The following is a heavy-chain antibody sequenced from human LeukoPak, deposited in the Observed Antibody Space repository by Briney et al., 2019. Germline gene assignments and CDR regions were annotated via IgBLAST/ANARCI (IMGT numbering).Heavy chain of an antibody. CDR3: ARWAVYYYYYMDV. J-gene: IGHJ6*03. Sequence: KPGGSLTLSCAASGFTFSSYSMNWVRQAPGKGLEWVSSISSSSSYIYYADSVKGRFTISRDNAKNSLYLQMNSLRAEDTAVYYCARWAVYYYYYMDVWGKGTPVTVSS. D-gene: IGHD6-19*01. V-gene: IGHV3-21*01. CDR2: ISSSSSYI. CDR1: GFTFSSYS.